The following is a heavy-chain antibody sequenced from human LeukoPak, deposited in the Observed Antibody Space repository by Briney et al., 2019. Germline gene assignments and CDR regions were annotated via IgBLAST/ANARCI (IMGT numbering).Heavy chain of an antibody. CDR3: ASQVVTPARSIDY. V-gene: IGHV4-61*02. CDR1: GGSISSDNYY. CDR2: IYTSEST. Sequence: SETLSLTCTVSGGSISSDNYYWSWIRQPAGKGLEWIGRIYTSESTSYNPSLKSRVTISVDTSKNQFSLKLSSVTAADTAVYYCASQVVTPARSIDYWGQGTLVTVSS. J-gene: IGHJ4*02. D-gene: IGHD4-23*01.